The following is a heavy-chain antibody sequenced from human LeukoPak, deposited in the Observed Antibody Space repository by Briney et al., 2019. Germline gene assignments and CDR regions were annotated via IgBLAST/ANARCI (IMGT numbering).Heavy chain of an antibody. V-gene: IGHV4-34*01. CDR1: GGSFSGYY. CDR2: INHSGST. J-gene: IGHJ4*02. CDR3: AGRQLWLRY. Sequence: SETLSLTCAVYGGSFSGYYWSWIRQPPGKGLEWIGEINHSGSTNYNPSLKSRVTISVDTSKNQFSLKLSSVTAADTAVYYCAGRQLWLRYWGQGTLVTVSS. D-gene: IGHD5-18*01.